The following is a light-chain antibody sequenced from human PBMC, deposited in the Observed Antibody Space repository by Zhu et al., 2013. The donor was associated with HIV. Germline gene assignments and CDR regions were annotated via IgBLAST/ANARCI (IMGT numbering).Light chain of an antibody. V-gene: IGKV1-5*03. CDR1: QSINSW. Sequence: DIQMTQSPSTLSASVGDRVTITCRASQSINSWLAWYQQKPGKAPKLLIYKASSLESGVPSRFSGSGSGTEFSLTISSLQPDDVATYYCQQYHNWCSFGQGTKLEIK. CDR2: KAS. CDR3: QQYHNWCS. J-gene: IGKJ2*04.